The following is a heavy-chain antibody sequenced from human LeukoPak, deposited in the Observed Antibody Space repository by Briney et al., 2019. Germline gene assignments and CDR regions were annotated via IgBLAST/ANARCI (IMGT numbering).Heavy chain of an antibody. CDR3: AKDSSGLWFGENS. Sequence: PGGSLRLSCAASGFTFRSYGMSWVRQAPGKGLEWVSAISGSSGRTYYADSVKGRFSISRDNSKNTLYLQMNSLRAEDTAVYYCAKDSSGLWFGENSWGQGTLVTVSS. J-gene: IGHJ4*02. CDR1: GFTFRSYG. D-gene: IGHD3-10*01. V-gene: IGHV3-23*01. CDR2: ISGSSGRT.